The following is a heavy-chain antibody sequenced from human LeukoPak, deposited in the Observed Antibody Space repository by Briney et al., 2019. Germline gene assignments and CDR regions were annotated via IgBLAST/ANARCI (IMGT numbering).Heavy chain of an antibody. V-gene: IGHV4-34*01. CDR3: ARVKWEAARPYFDY. Sequence: NPSETLSLTCAVYGGSFSGYYWSWIRQPPGKGLEWIGEINHSGSTNYNPSLKSRVTISVDTSKNQFSLKLSSVTAADTAVYYCARVKWEAARPYFDYWGQGTLVTVSS. D-gene: IGHD6-6*01. J-gene: IGHJ4*02. CDR1: GGSFSGYY. CDR2: INHSGST.